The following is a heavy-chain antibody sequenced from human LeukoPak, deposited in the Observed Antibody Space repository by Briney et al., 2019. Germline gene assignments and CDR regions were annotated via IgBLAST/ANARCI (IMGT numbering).Heavy chain of an antibody. D-gene: IGHD3-22*01. J-gene: IGHJ1*01. CDR3: AKGLYDSSGYYGLRWAEYFQH. Sequence: GGSLRLSCAASGFTFSSYAMSWVRQAPGKGLEWVSAISGSGSSTYYADSVKGRFTISRDNSKNTLYLQMNSLRAEDTAVYYCAKGLYDSSGYYGLRWAEYFQHWGQGTLVTVSS. V-gene: IGHV3-23*01. CDR2: ISGSGSST. CDR1: GFTFSSYA.